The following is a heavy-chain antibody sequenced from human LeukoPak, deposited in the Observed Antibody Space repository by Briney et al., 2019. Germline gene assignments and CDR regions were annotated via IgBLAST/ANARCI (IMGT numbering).Heavy chain of an antibody. J-gene: IGHJ5*02. CDR1: GFTFSSYA. D-gene: IGHD1-26*01. V-gene: IGHV3-23*01. CDR3: AKDGNSRGSYITGPNWFDP. CDR2: ISGSGGST. Sequence: GGSLRLSCAASGFTFSSYAMSWVRQAPGEGLEWVSAISGSGGSTYYADSVKGRFTISRDNSKNTLYLQMNSLRAEDTAVYYCAKDGNSRGSYITGPNWFDPWGQGTLVTVSS.